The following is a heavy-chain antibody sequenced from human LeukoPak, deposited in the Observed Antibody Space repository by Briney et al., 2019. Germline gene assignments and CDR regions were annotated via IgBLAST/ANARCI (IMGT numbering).Heavy chain of an antibody. CDR2: IYHSGST. Sequence: GSLRLSCATSGFTFSDHYMDWVRQAPGKGLEWIGSIYHSGSTYYNPSLKSRVTISVDTSKNQFSLKLSSVTAADTAVYYCARTHSTNWFDPWGQGTLVTVSS. CDR1: GFTFSDHY. D-gene: IGHD2/OR15-2a*01. CDR3: ARTHSTNWFDP. V-gene: IGHV4-38-2*01. J-gene: IGHJ5*02.